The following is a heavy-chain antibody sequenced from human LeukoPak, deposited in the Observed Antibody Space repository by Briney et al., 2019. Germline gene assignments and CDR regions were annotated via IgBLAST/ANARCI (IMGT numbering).Heavy chain of an antibody. J-gene: IGHJ4*02. CDR3: VRDLGVVSYGYF. D-gene: IGHD3-16*02. V-gene: IGHV3-33*08. Sequence: GGSLRLSCSDCGFTFSYVGMHWVRQAPGKGLERMAVIGHDGSYQQFADSVKGRFTISRDNSKNTLYLQMNNLRGEDTAVYYCVRDLGVVSYGYFWGRGPLVSVFS. CDR1: GFTFSYVG. CDR2: IGHDGSYQ.